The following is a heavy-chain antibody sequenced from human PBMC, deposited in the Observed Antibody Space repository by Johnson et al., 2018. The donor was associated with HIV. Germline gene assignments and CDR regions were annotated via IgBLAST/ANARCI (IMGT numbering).Heavy chain of an antibody. Sequence: VQLVESGGGLVKPGGSLRLSCAASGFTFSDYYMSWIRQAPGKGLEWVAVIWYDGSNKYYADSVKGRFTISRDNSKNTLYLQMNSLRAEDTAVYYCANGEMATIKACYAFDSWGQGTIVTVSS. V-gene: IGHV3-33*08. CDR2: IWYDGSNK. CDR1: GFTFSDYY. CDR3: ANGEMATIKACYAFDS. J-gene: IGHJ3*02. D-gene: IGHD5-24*01.